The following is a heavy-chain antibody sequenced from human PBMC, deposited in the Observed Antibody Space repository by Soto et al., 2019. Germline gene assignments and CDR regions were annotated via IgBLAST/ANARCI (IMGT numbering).Heavy chain of an antibody. CDR3: ATTSYYDFWSGYRLYLHYGMDV. D-gene: IGHD3-3*01. J-gene: IGHJ6*02. V-gene: IGHV1-24*01. Sequence: EASVKVSCKVSGYTLTELSMHWVRQAPGKGLEWMGGFDPEDGETIYAQKFQGRVTMTEDTSTDTAYMELSSLRSEDTAVYYCATTSYYDFWSGYRLYLHYGMDVWGQGTTVTVSS. CDR1: GYTLTELS. CDR2: FDPEDGET.